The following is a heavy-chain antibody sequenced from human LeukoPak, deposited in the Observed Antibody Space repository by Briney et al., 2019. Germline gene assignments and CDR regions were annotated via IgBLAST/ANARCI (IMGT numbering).Heavy chain of an antibody. Sequence: SVKVSCKAFGGTFSSYGIIWVRQAPGQGLEWMGGIIPIFGTADYAQKFQGRVTISADESTSTVYMELRSLRSVDTAVYYCARADWSYGDYDDYWGQGTLVTVSS. J-gene: IGHJ4*02. CDR1: GGTFSSYG. V-gene: IGHV1-69*13. D-gene: IGHD1-26*01. CDR2: IIPIFGTA. CDR3: ARADWSYGDYDDY.